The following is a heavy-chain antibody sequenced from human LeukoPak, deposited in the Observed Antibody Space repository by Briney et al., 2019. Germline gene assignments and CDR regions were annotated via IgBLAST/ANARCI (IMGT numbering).Heavy chain of an antibody. CDR3: GRGHDSYGYFDY. Sequence: TSETLSLTCTVAGGSISGNHWSWIRQPPGKGLEWIGYMNYGGSNNYNPSLKSRVTISVDTSKNQFSLRLSSVTAADAAVYYCGRGHDSYGYFDYWGQGTLVTVSS. V-gene: IGHV4-59*12. CDR1: GGSISGNH. CDR2: MNYGGSN. D-gene: IGHD5-18*01. J-gene: IGHJ4*02.